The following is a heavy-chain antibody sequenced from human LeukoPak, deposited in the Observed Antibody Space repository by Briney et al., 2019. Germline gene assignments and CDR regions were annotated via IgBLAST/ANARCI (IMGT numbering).Heavy chain of an antibody. CDR1: GGSINTYY. CDR3: ARDKGDYHTSGSLFVF. J-gene: IGHJ4*02. CDR2: IYYSGST. V-gene: IGHV4-59*01. D-gene: IGHD3-22*01. Sequence: SETLSLTCTVSGGSINTYYGSWIRQPPGKGLEWIGYIYYSGSTKYNPSLERRISISVDTSKNQFSLKLSSVTAADTAVYYCARDKGDYHTSGSLFVFGGQGTLVTVSS.